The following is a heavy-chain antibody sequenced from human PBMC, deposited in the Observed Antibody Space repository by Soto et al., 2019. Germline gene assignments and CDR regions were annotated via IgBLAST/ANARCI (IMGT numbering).Heavy chain of an antibody. J-gene: IGHJ4*02. CDR2: ISGSGVST. CDR3: AKSATGYSSVGLDS. V-gene: IGHV3-23*01. D-gene: IGHD6-19*01. Sequence: GGSLRLSCAASGFTFSAYAMTWVRQAPGKGLEWVSAISGSGVSTYYADSVKGRFTISRDNSRHTLYLQMSSLGAEDTAVYYCAKSATGYSSVGLDSWGQGTLVTVSS. CDR1: GFTFSAYA.